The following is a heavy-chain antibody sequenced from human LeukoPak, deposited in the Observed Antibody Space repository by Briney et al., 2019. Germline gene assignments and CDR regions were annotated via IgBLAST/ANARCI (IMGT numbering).Heavy chain of an antibody. J-gene: IGHJ6*02. Sequence: PSDILSLTCAVYGASLSGYYSSWIRQPPGKGLEWIGEINHSGSTNYNPSLKSRVTISVDTSKNQFSLKLSSVTAADTAVYYCARVGGTNYYYYGMDVWGQGTTVTVSS. CDR1: GASLSGYY. CDR2: INHSGST. D-gene: IGHD1-26*01. CDR3: ARVGGTNYYYYGMDV. V-gene: IGHV4-34*01.